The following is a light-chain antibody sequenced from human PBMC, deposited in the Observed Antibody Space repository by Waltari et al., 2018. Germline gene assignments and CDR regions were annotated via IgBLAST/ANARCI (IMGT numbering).Light chain of an antibody. CDR3: MQGTHWPYT. CDR1: QSLVHSDGNTH. V-gene: IGKV2-30*02. Sequence: DVVMTQSPLSLPVTLGQPASISCKSSQSLVHSDGNTHLNWFQQRPGQSPRRLIYRVSNRDSGVPDRFSGSGSGTDFTLKIGRVEADDVGVYYCMQGTHWPYTFGQGTKLDIK. J-gene: IGKJ2*01. CDR2: RVS.